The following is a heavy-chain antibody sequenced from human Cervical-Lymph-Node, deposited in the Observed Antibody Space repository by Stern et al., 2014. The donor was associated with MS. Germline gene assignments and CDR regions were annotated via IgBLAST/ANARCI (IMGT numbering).Heavy chain of an antibody. J-gene: IGHJ6*02. D-gene: IGHD1-14*01. V-gene: IGHV3-30*18. Sequence: VQLVESGGGVVQPGRSLRISCAASGFTFKSYGMYWVRQAPGKGLEWVAVILYDGSKQEYVDSVEGRFPVSRDNSKNTMYLQMDSLRPEDTAVYYCAKEAAGDEYNGLDVWGQGTTVTVAS. CDR3: AKEAAGDEYNGLDV. CDR1: GFTFKSYG. CDR2: ILYDGSKQ.